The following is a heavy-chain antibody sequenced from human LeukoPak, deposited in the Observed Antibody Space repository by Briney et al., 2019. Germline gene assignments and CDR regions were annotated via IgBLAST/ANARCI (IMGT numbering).Heavy chain of an antibody. Sequence: PGGSLRLSCAASGFTFSSYAMSWVRQAPGKGLEWVSVISSSGGSTYYADSVKGRFTISRDNSKNTLYLQMNSLRAEDTAVYYCAKFPTYYYDSSGYYLDYWGQGTLVTVSS. V-gene: IGHV3-23*01. D-gene: IGHD3-22*01. CDR1: GFTFSSYA. CDR3: AKFPTYYYDSSGYYLDY. CDR2: ISSSGGST. J-gene: IGHJ4*02.